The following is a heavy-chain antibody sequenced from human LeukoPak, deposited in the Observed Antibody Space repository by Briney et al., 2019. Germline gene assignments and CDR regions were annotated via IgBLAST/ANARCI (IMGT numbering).Heavy chain of an antibody. J-gene: IGHJ4*02. V-gene: IGHV3-23*01. Sequence: PGGSLRLSCAASGFTFSSYAMSWVRQAPGKGLEWVSAISGSGGSTYYADSVKGRFTISRDNSKNTLYLQTNSLRAEDTAVYYCAKDGSIVGATSDYRGQGTLVTVSS. CDR3: AKDGSIVGATSDY. D-gene: IGHD1-26*01. CDR1: GFTFSSYA. CDR2: ISGSGGST.